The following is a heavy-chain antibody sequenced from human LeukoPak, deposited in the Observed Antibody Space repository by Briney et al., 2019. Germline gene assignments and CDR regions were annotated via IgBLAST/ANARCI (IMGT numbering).Heavy chain of an antibody. CDR2: IKQDGSEK. V-gene: IGHV3-7*04. D-gene: IGHD1-26*01. CDR3: ARAQVGATPDAFDI. J-gene: IGHJ3*02. Sequence: GGSLRLSCAASGFTFSSYWMSWVRQAPGKGLEWVANIKQDGSEKHYVDSVKGRFTISRDNAKNSLYLQMNSLRAEDTAVYYCARAQVGATPDAFDIWGQGTMVTVSS. CDR1: GFTFSSYW.